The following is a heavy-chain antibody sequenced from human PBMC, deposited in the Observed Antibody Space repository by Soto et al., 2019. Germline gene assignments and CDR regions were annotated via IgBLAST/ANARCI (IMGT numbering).Heavy chain of an antibody. CDR2: IHGDGGKI. D-gene: IGHD5-18*01. CDR1: GFMFSAYW. V-gene: IGHV3-7*01. CDR3: ARDFYGGYTYGPGDY. Sequence: GSLRLSCAASGFMFSAYWMSWVRQAPGKGLEWVANIHGDGGKIYYVDSVKGRFTISRDNAKRSLYLQMNSLRAEDTAVYYCARDFYGGYTYGPGDYWGQGALVTVSS. J-gene: IGHJ4*02.